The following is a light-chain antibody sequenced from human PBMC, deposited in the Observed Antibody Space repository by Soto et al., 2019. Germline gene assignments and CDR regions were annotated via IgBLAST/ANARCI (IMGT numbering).Light chain of an antibody. CDR3: QQRSNWVYT. V-gene: IGKV3-11*01. Sequence: EIVLTQSPATLSLSPGERATLSCRASQSVSGSLAWYQQKPGQAPRLLIYDASNRATGIPPRFSGSGSGTDFTPTISSLEPEDFALYYCQQRSNWVYTFGQGTKLEIK. CDR1: QSVSGS. CDR2: DAS. J-gene: IGKJ2*01.